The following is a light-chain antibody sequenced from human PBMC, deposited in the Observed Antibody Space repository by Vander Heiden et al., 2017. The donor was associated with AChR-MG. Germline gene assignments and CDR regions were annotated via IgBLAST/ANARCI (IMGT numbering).Light chain of an antibody. CDR1: SPNIGSNY. CDR2: RNN. J-gene: IGLJ2*01. CDR3: AAWDDSLSGL. V-gene: IGLV1-47*01. Sequence: QSVLTQPPSASGTPGQRVTISCSGSSPNIGSNYVYCYQHLPGTAPKLLLYRNNQRPSGVPDRFSGSRSGTSASLGISGLRSEDEADYYCAAWDDSLSGLFGGGTKLTVL.